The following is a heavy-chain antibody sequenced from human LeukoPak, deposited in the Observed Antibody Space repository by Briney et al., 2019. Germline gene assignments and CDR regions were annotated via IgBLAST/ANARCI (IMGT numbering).Heavy chain of an antibody. CDR1: GGSISSYY. V-gene: IGHV4-59*08. CDR2: IYYSGST. J-gene: IGHJ5*02. Sequence: PSETLSLTCTVSGGSISSYYWSWIRQPPGKGLEWIGYIYYSGSTNYNPSLKSRVTISVDTSKNQFSLKLSSVTAADTAVYYCARHRSYYGSGSYYLSASWFDPWGQGTLVTVSS. D-gene: IGHD3-10*01. CDR3: ARHRSYYGSGSYYLSASWFDP.